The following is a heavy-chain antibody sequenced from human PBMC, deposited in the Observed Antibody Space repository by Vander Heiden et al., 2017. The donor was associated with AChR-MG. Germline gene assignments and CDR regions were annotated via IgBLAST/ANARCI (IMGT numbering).Heavy chain of an antibody. Sequence: QVQLVQSGAEVKKPGAPVKVSCKASGYTFTGYYMHWVRQAPGQGLEWMGWINPNSGGTNYAQKFQGRVTMTRDTSISTAYMELSRLRSDDTAVYYCARDGGNTAMYAFAYGMDVWGQGTTVTVSS. CDR1: GYTFTGYY. D-gene: IGHD5-18*01. V-gene: IGHV1-2*02. CDR2: INPNSGGT. CDR3: ARDGGNTAMYAFAYGMDV. J-gene: IGHJ6*02.